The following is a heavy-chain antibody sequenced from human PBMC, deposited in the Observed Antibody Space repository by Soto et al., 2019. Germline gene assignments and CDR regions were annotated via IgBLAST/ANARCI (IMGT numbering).Heavy chain of an antibody. CDR1: GGSISSYS. CDR2: IYYSGST. J-gene: IGHJ5*02. D-gene: IGHD3-10*01. Sequence: SETLSLTCTASGGSISSYSWSWVRRPPGKGLEWIGYIYYSGSTNYNPSLKSRVTISVDTSKNQFSLKLSSVTAADTAVYYCARRGSYYGSGSYHWFDPWGQGTLVTVS. CDR3: ARRGSYYGSGSYHWFDP. V-gene: IGHV4-59*08.